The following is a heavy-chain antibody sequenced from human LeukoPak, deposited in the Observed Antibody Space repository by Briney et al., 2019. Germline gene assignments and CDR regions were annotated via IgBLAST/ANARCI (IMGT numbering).Heavy chain of an antibody. J-gene: IGHJ4*02. V-gene: IGHV3-48*03. CDR3: ARGPNSSGWIYYFDY. CDR1: GFTFSHYE. D-gene: IGHD6-19*01. Sequence: GGSLRLSCAASGFTFSHYEMNWVRQAPGKGLEWLSYISSSASSIYYADSVKGRFTMSRDNAKKSVYLQVNSLRAEDTAVYYCARGPNSSGWIYYFDYWGQGTLVTVSS. CDR2: ISSSASSI.